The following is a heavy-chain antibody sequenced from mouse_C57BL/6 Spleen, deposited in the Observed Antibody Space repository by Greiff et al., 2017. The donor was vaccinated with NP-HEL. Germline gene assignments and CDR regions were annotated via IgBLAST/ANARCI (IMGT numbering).Heavy chain of an antibody. D-gene: IGHD1-1*01. CDR1: GFTFSNYW. CDR2: IRLKSDNYAT. Sequence: EVKLMESGGGLVQPGGSMKLSCVASGFTFSNYWMNWVRQSPEKGLEWVAQIRLKSDNYATHYSESVKGRFTISRDDSKSSVYLQMNNLRAEDTGIYYCTDPGSGFTYWGQGTLVTVSA. J-gene: IGHJ3*01. CDR3: TDPGSGFTY. V-gene: IGHV6-3*01.